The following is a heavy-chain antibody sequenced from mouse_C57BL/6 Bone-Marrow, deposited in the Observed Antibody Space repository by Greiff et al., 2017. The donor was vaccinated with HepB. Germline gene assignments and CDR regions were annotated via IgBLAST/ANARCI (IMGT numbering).Heavy chain of an antibody. V-gene: IGHV1-55*01. D-gene: IGHD2-4*01. CDR2: IYPGSGST. CDR3: ARFGLRYYEYDVDFDV. Sequence: QVQLQQPGAELVKPGASVKMSCQASGYTFTSYWITWVKQRPGQGLEWIGDIYPGSGSTNYNEKFKSKATLTVDTSSITAYMQLSSLTSEYSAVYCCARFGLRYYEYDVDFDVWGTGATVTVSS. J-gene: IGHJ1*03. CDR1: GYTFTSYW.